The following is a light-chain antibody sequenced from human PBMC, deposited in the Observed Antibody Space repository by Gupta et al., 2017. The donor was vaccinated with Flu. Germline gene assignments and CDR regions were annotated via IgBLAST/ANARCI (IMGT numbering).Light chain of an antibody. CDR3: QQYGSSPPMYT. Sequence: ESVLTQSPGTLSLSPGERATLSCRVSQSVSSSYLAWYQQKPGQAPRLLIYGASSRATGIPDRFSGSGSGTDFTLTISRLEPEDFAVYYCQQYGSSPPMYTFGQGTKLEIK. J-gene: IGKJ2*01. CDR2: GAS. CDR1: QSVSSSY. V-gene: IGKV3-20*01.